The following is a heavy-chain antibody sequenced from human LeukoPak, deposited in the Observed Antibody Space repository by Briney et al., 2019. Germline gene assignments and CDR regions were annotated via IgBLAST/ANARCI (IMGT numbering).Heavy chain of an antibody. V-gene: IGHV3-30*18. CDR3: AKDWKDRGVIWYYFDY. CDR1: GFTFSSYG. Sequence: GRSLRLSCAASGFTFSSYGMHWVRQAPGKGLEWVAVISYDGSNKYYADSVKGRFTISRDNSKNTLYLQMNSLRAEDTAVYYYAKDWKDRGVIWYYFDYWGQGTLVTVSS. J-gene: IGHJ4*02. D-gene: IGHD3-10*01. CDR2: ISYDGSNK.